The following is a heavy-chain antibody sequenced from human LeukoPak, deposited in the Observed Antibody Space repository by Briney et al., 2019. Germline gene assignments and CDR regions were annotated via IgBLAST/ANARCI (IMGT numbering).Heavy chain of an antibody. V-gene: IGHV4-59*01. D-gene: IGHD3-10*01. Sequence: PSETLSLTCSVSGGSISSYYWSWIRQPPGKGLEWIGYIYSSGSTNYNPPLKSRVTISVDTSKNQFSLKLRPATAADTAVYYCARDRHGSGSAHSFDPWGQGTLVTVSS. CDR3: ARDRHGSGSAHSFDP. J-gene: IGHJ5*02. CDR1: GGSISSYY. CDR2: IYSSGST.